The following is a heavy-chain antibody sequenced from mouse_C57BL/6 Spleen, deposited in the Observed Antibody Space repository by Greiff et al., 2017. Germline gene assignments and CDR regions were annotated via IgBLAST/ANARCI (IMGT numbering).Heavy chain of an antibody. J-gene: IGHJ2*01. CDR2: ISDGGSYT. Sequence: EVMLVESGGGLVKPGGSLKLSCAASGFSFSSYALSWVRQTPEKRLEWVATISDGGSYTYYPDNVKGRFTISRDNAKNHLSLQMSHLKSEDTAMYYGARDGGERYYFDYWGQGTTLTVSS. CDR1: GFSFSSYA. CDR3: ARDGGERYYFDY. V-gene: IGHV5-4*01. D-gene: IGHD1-1*01.